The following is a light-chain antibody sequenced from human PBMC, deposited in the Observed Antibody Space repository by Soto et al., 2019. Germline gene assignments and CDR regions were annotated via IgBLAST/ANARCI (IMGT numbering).Light chain of an antibody. Sequence: DIVMTQSPDSLAVSLGERATINCKSSQSVLYSSNNKNYLAWYQQKPGQPPKLLIYWASTQESGVPDRFSGGGSGTDFTLTISRLQAEDVAVYYCQQYYSTPWTFGQGTKVEIK. CDR3: QQYYSTPWT. CDR1: QSVLYSSNNKNY. J-gene: IGKJ1*01. V-gene: IGKV4-1*01. CDR2: WAS.